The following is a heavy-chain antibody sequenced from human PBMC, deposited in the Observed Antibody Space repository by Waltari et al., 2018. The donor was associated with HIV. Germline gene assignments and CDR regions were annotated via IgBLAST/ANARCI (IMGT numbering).Heavy chain of an antibody. CDR3: ATDTGYASSWAAFDY. CDR1: GGSISSSSYY. Sequence: QLQLQETAPGLVKPSATLSLTCTVSGGSISSSSYYWGLVRQPPGKGLEWIGRVYYTGRTYYNPSLKRRVTISVDTSKNQFSLRVSSVTAGDTAMYYCATDTGYASSWAAFDYWGPGTLAIVSS. V-gene: IGHV4-39*01. J-gene: IGHJ4*02. CDR2: VYYTGRT. D-gene: IGHD6-13*01.